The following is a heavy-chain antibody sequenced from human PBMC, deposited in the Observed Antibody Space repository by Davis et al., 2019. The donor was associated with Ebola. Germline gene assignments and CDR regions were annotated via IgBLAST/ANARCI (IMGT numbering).Heavy chain of an antibody. CDR3: TRDPVLSPFDY. V-gene: IGHV3-49*04. D-gene: IGHD3-10*01. Sequence: GESLKISCAASGFTTYDMHWVRQAPGKGLEWVGFIRSKAYGGTTEYAASVKGRFTISRDDSKSIAYLQMNSLKTEDTAVYYCTRDPVLSPFDYWGQGTLVTVSS. CDR2: IRSKAYGGTT. J-gene: IGHJ4*02. CDR1: GFTTYD.